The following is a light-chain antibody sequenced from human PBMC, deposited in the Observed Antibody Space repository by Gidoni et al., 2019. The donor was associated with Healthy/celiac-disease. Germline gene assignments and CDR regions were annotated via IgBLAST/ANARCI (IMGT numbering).Light chain of an antibody. Sequence: QSVLTQPPSASGTPGQRVTISCSGSSSTIGSNYVYWYQPLPGTAPKLLIYRNNQRPSGVPARFSGSKSGTSASLAISGLRSEDEADYYCAAWDDSLSGYVFGTGTKVTVL. CDR3: AAWDDSLSGYV. V-gene: IGLV1-47*01. J-gene: IGLJ1*01. CDR2: RNN. CDR1: SSTIGSNY.